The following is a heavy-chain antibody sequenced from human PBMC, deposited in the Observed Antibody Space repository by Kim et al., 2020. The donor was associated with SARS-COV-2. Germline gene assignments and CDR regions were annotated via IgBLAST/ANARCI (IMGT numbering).Heavy chain of an antibody. Sequence: GGSLRLSCAASGFTFSNAWMSWVRQAPGKGLEWVGRIKSKTDGGTTDYAAPVKGRFTISRDDSKNTLYLQMNSLKTEDTAVYYCTTEIPSYYDYVWGSYRYPQTRHWGQGTLVTVSS. CDR1: GFTFSNAW. V-gene: IGHV3-15*01. D-gene: IGHD3-16*02. J-gene: IGHJ4*02. CDR2: IKSKTDGGTT. CDR3: TTEIPSYYDYVWGSYRYPQTRH.